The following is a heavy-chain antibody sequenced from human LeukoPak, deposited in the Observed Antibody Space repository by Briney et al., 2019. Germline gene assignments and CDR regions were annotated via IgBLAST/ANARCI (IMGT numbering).Heavy chain of an antibody. CDR1: GFTFSSYW. CDR2: IKQDGSEK. CDR3: ARALGGYSYALYYYYYMDV. Sequence: GGSLRLSCAASGFTFSSYWMSWVRQAPGKGLEWVANIKQDGSEKYYVDSVKGRFTISRDNAKNSLYLQMNSLRAEDTAVYYCARALGGYSYALYYYYYMDVWGKGTTVTVSS. V-gene: IGHV3-7*01. D-gene: IGHD5-18*01. J-gene: IGHJ6*03.